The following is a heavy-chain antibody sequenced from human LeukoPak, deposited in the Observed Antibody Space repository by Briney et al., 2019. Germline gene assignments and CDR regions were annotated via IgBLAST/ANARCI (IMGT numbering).Heavy chain of an antibody. V-gene: IGHV4-34*01. CDR3: ARVMQGDCDYVWGSYSDY. J-gene: IGHJ4*02. CDR1: GGSFSGYY. D-gene: IGHD3-16*01. CDR2: INHSGST. Sequence: SETLSLTCAVYGGSFSGYYWSWIRQPPGKGLEWIGEINHSGSTNYNPSLKSRVTISVDTSKNQFSLKLSSVTAADTAVYYCARVMQGDCDYVWGSYSDYWGQGTLVTVSS.